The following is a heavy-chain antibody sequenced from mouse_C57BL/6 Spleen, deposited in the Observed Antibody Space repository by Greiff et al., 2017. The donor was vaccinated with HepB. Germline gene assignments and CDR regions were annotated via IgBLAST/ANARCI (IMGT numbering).Heavy chain of an antibody. J-gene: IGHJ3*01. Sequence: EVKLQESGPELVKPGDSVKISCKASGYSFTGYFMNWVMQSHGKSLEWIGRINPYNGDTFYNQKFKGKATLTVDKSSSTAHMELRSLTSEDSAVYYCARDYYGSSYGFAYWGQGTLVTVSA. CDR2: INPYNGDT. CDR3: ARDYYGSSYGFAY. V-gene: IGHV1-20*01. CDR1: GYSFTGYF. D-gene: IGHD1-1*01.